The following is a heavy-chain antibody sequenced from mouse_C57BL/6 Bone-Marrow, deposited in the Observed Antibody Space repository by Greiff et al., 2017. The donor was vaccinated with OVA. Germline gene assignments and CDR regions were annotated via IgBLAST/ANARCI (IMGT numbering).Heavy chain of an antibody. J-gene: IGHJ3*01. V-gene: IGHV1-50*01. CDR2: IDPSDSYT. Sequence: VQLQQPGAELVKPGASVKLSCKASGYTFTSYLMQWVKQRPGQGLEWIGEIDPSDSYTNYNQKFKGKATLTVDTSSSTAYMQLSSLTSEDSAVYYCASAVFAYWGQGTLVTVSA. CDR1: GYTFTSYL. CDR3: ASAVFAY.